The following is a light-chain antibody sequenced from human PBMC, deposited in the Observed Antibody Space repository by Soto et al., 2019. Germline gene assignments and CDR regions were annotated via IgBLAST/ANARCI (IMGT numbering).Light chain of an antibody. CDR2: ENN. CDR1: SGSIASYY. Sequence: NLMLTQPHSVSESPGKTVTISCTRSSGSIASYYVEWYQQRPGSAPSAVIYENNQRPSGVPDRFSGSIDSSSNSASLTISGLRTEDEADYYCQSFDDITVVFGGGTQLTVL. CDR3: QSFDDITVV. V-gene: IGLV6-57*04. J-gene: IGLJ2*01.